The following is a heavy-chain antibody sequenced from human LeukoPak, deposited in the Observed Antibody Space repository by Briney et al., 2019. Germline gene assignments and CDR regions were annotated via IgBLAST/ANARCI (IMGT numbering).Heavy chain of an antibody. CDR3: ARDNTGYYYGSGSYYKVATEHDSRRSDDAFDI. CDR1: RFTFSSYG. V-gene: IGHV3-30*03. D-gene: IGHD3-10*01. J-gene: IGHJ3*02. Sequence: PGRSLRLSCAASRFTFSSYGMHWVRQAPGKGLEWVAVISYDGSNEYYADSVTGRFTISRDNSKNTLHLQMTSLRVEDTAVCYCARDNTGYYYGSGSYYKVATEHDSRRSDDAFDIWGQGTMVTVSS. CDR2: ISYDGSNE.